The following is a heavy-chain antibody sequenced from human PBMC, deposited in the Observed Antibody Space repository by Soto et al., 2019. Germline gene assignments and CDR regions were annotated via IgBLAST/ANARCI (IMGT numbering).Heavy chain of an antibody. CDR2: ISPYNGDT. CDR1: GYTFPYHG. J-gene: IGHJ4*02. CDR3: ARGGISSSEGLDY. Sequence: ASVKVSCKATGYTFPYHGISWVRQAPGEGLEWMGWISPYNGDTNNAQKLQGSVTMTTDTPTNTGFMELTRLTSDDTAVYYCARGGISSSEGLDYWGQGTLVTVSS. D-gene: IGHD6-13*01. V-gene: IGHV1-18*01.